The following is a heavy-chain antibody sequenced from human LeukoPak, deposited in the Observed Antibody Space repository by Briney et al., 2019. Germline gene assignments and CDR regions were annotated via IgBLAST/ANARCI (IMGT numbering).Heavy chain of an antibody. Sequence: GGSLRLSCAASGFTFSSYAMHWVRQAPGKGLEWVAVIPYDGSNKYYADSVKGRFTISRDNSKNALYLQMNSLRAEDTAVYYCARPPSIAAAGTLDYWGQGTLVTVSS. D-gene: IGHD6-13*01. CDR2: IPYDGSNK. CDR3: ARPPSIAAAGTLDY. J-gene: IGHJ4*02. V-gene: IGHV3-30-3*01. CDR1: GFTFSSYA.